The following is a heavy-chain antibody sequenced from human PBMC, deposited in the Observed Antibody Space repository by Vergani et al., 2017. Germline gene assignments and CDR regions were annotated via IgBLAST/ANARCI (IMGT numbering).Heavy chain of an antibody. CDR2: INHSGST. J-gene: IGHJ4*02. CDR3: ARHLRGYSYGVFDY. Sequence: QVQLQQWGAGLLKPSETLSLTCAVYGGSFSGYYSSWIRQPPGKGLEWIGEINHSGSTNYNPSLKSRVTISVDTSKNQFSLKLSSVTAADTAVYYCARHLRGYSYGVFDYWGQGREVTVSS. CDR1: GGSFSGYY. V-gene: IGHV4-34*01. D-gene: IGHD5-18*01.